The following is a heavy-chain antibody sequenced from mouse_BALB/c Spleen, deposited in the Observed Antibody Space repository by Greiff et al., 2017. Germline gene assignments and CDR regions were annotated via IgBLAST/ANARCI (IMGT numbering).Heavy chain of an antibody. CDR1: GFSLSTSGMG. J-gene: IGHJ4*01. V-gene: IGHV8-12*01. CDR3: ARRAGWSYAMDY. Sequence: QVTLKVSGPGILQPSQTLSLTCSFSGFSLSTSGMGVSWIRQPSGKGLEWLAHIYWDDDKRYNPSLKSRLTISKDTSRNQVFLKITSVDTADTATYYCARRAGWSYAMDYWGQGTSVTVSS. D-gene: IGHD3-1*01. CDR2: IYWDDDK.